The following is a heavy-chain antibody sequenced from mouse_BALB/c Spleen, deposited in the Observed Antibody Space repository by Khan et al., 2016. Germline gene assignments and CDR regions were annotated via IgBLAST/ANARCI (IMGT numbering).Heavy chain of an antibody. V-gene: IGHV14-3*02. CDR1: GFNIKDTF. CDR2: IDPANGNT. D-gene: IGHD1-1*01. J-gene: IGHJ2*01. CDR3: ARRGPIYYYGSTYGY. Sequence: VQLQQSGAELVKPGASVKLFCTASGFNIKDTFMHWVKQRPEQGLEWIGRIDPANGNTRYDPKFQGKATLTADTSSNTAYLQLSSLTSEDTAVYYCARRGPIYYYGSTYGYWGQGTTLTVSS.